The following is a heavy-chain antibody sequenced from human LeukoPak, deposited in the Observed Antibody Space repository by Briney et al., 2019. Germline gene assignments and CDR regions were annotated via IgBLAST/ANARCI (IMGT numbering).Heavy chain of an antibody. J-gene: IGHJ2*01. V-gene: IGHV3-21*01. CDR2: ISSSGSYI. CDR3: ARVNYGEYGADWYFDL. CDR1: GLAFSRHP. Sequence: GGSLRLSREASGLAFSRHPMTWVRQAPGKGLEGVSSISSSGSYIYYADSVKGRFTISRDNAKKSLYLQMNSLRAEDTAVYYCARVNYGEYGADWYFDLWGRGALVTVSS. D-gene: IGHD4-17*01.